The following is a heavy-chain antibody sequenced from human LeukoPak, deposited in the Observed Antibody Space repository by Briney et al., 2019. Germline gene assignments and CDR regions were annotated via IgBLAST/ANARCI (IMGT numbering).Heavy chain of an antibody. J-gene: IGHJ4*02. CDR1: GFTFSSYS. V-gene: IGHV3-21*01. CDR3: ARMGSGYYHFDY. D-gene: IGHD3-22*01. CDR2: ISSSSSYI. Sequence: GGSLRLSCAASGFTFSSYSMNWVRQAPGKGLVWVISISSSSSYIYYADPVKGRFTISRDNAKNSLYLQMNSLRAEDTAVYYCARMGSGYYHFDYWGQGTLVTVSS.